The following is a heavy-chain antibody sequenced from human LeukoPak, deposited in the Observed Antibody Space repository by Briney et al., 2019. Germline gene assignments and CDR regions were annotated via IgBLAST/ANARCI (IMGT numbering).Heavy chain of an antibody. CDR1: GGSFSGYY. D-gene: IGHD3-10*01. Sequence: PSETLSLTCAVYGGSFSGYYWSWIRQPPGKGLEWIGEINHSGSTNYNPSLKSRVTISVDTSKNQFSLKLSSVTAADAAVYYCARVLGSGSPRAPFKKYYFDYWGQGTLVTVSS. CDR3: ARVLGSGSPRAPFKKYYFDY. J-gene: IGHJ4*02. V-gene: IGHV4-34*01. CDR2: INHSGST.